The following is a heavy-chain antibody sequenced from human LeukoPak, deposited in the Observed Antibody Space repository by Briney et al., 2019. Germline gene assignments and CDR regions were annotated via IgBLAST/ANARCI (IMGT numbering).Heavy chain of an antibody. CDR1: GFTFSSYW. J-gene: IGHJ6*03. CDR2: INSDGSST. CDR3: ARVGSGYSSGWYYYYYYYMDV. V-gene: IGHV3-74*01. Sequence: PGGSLRLSCAASGFTFSSYWMHWVRHAPGKGLVWVSRINSDGSSTSYADSVKGRFTISRDNAKNTLYLQMNSLRAEDTAVYYCARVGSGYSSGWYYYYYYYMDVWGKGTTVTVSS. D-gene: IGHD6-19*01.